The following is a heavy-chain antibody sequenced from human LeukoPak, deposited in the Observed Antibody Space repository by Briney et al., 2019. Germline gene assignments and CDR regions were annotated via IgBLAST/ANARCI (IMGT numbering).Heavy chain of an antibody. CDR3: ARDMDYYDSSGYYFAFDI. CDR2: INPNSGGT. CDR1: GYTFTGYY. Sequence: ASMKVSCKASGYTFTGYYMHWVRQAPGQGLEWMGRINPNSGGTNYAQKFQGRVTMTRDTSISTAYMELSRLRSDDTAVYYCARDMDYYDSSGYYFAFDIWGQGTMVTVSS. J-gene: IGHJ3*02. V-gene: IGHV1-2*06. D-gene: IGHD3-22*01.